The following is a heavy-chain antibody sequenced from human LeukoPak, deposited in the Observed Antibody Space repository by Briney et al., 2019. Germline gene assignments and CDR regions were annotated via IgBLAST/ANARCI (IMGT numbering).Heavy chain of an antibody. CDR3: ARSYGDYPYYYYYMDV. V-gene: IGHV3-66*01. CDR1: GFTFSSYA. J-gene: IGHJ6*03. D-gene: IGHD4-17*01. CDR2: IYSGGRT. Sequence: PGGSLRLSCAASGFTFSSYAMHWVRQAPGKGLEWVSVIYSGGRTYYADSVKGRFIISRENSKNTLYLQMNSLRAEDTAVYYCARSYGDYPYYYYYMDVWGKGTTVTISS.